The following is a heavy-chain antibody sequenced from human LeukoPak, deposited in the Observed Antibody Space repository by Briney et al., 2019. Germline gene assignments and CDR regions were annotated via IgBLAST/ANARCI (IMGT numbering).Heavy chain of an antibody. CDR1: GYSISSGYY. V-gene: IGHV4-38-2*02. J-gene: IGHJ6*03. D-gene: IGHD3-9*01. CDR3: ARDGYYDILTGPFASRYYYYYYMDV. Sequence: SETLSLTCTVSGYSISSGYYWGWIRQPPGKGLEWIGSIYHSGSTYYNPSLKSRVTISVDTSKNQFSLKLSSVTAAGTAVYYCARDGYYDILTGPFASRYYYYYYMDVWGKGTTVTVSS. CDR2: IYHSGST.